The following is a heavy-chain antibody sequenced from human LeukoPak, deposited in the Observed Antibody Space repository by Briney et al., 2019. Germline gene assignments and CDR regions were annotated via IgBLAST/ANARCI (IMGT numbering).Heavy chain of an antibody. Sequence: ASVKVSCKASGYTFTSYAMNWVRQAPGQGLEWMGWINTNTGNPTYAQGFTGRFVFSLDTSVSTAYLQISSLKAEDTAVYYCARDVLGQQLVYYGMDVWGQGTTVTVSS. J-gene: IGHJ6*02. CDR1: GYTFTSYA. D-gene: IGHD6-13*01. CDR3: ARDVLGQQLVYYGMDV. V-gene: IGHV7-4-1*02. CDR2: INTNTGNP.